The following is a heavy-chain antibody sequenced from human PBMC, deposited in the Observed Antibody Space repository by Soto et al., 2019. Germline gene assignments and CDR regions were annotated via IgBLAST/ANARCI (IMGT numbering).Heavy chain of an antibody. J-gene: IGHJ6*02. CDR2: ISAYNGNT. V-gene: IGHV1-18*01. D-gene: IGHD3-10*01. CDR3: ARDLEVLPVLLWFGDYYYGMDV. Sequence: QVQLVQSGAEVKKPGASVKVSCKASGYTFTSYGISWVRQAPGQGLEWMGWISAYNGNTNYAQKLQGRVTMTTDTSTSTAYMELRSLRSDDTAVYYCARDLEVLPVLLWFGDYYYGMDVWGQGTTVTVSS. CDR1: GYTFTSYG.